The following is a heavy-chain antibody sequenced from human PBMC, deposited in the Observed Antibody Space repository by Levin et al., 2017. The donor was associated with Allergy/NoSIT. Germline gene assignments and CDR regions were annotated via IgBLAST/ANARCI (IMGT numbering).Heavy chain of an antibody. CDR3: ARGRKYSGSDHFITLFDY. D-gene: IGHD1-26*01. CDR2: INWNGGST. J-gene: IGHJ4*02. CDR1: GFTFDDYG. V-gene: IGHV3-20*01. Sequence: GGSLRLSCAASGFTFDDYGMSWVRQAPGKGLEWVSGINWNGGSTGYADSVKGRFTISRDNAKNSLYLQMNSLRAEDTALYHCARGRKYSGSDHFITLFDYWGQGTLVTVAS.